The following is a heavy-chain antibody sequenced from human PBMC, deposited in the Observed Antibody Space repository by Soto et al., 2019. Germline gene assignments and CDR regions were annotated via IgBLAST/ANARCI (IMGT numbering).Heavy chain of an antibody. V-gene: IGHV1-18*01. CDR3: ARDRYPVTTQAPNAFHI. Sequence: QVQVVQSGAEVKKPGASVKVSCKASGYTFTNYGISWVRQAPGQGLEWMGWISDYNGYRDYAQNLQGRVTLTTDTSTSTAYMELRSLRSDGTAVYYCARDRYPVTTQAPNAFHIWGQGTMVTVSS. CDR1: GYTFTNYG. CDR2: ISDYNGYR. D-gene: IGHD4-17*01. J-gene: IGHJ3*02.